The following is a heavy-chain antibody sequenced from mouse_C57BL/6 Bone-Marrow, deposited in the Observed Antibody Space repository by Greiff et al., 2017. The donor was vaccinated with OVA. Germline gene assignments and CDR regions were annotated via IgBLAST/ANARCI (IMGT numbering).Heavy chain of an antibody. V-gene: IGHV1-69*01. CDR2: IDPSDSYT. Sequence: QVQLQQPGAELVMPGASVKLSCKASGYTFTSYWMHWVKQRPGQGLEWIGEIDPSDSYTNYNQKFKGKSTLTVDKSSSTAYMQLSSLTSEDSAVYYCGGSRTRAYFDVWGTGTTVTVSS. CDR1: GYTFTSYW. CDR3: GGSRTRAYFDV. D-gene: IGHD1-1*01. J-gene: IGHJ1*03.